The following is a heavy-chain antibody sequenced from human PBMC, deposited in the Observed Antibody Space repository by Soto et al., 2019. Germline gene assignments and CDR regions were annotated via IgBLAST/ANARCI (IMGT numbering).Heavy chain of an antibody. J-gene: IGHJ2*01. V-gene: IGHV3-23*01. CDR2: ISANGGIT. CDR3: AKDKYTDSVRKVWFFDY. D-gene: IGHD2-15*01. Sequence: EVHLLESGGGLVKPGGSLRLSCAASGFTFSKYAMRWVRLAPGKGLEWVSSISANGGITDYADSVKGRFTISRDNFQNILSPQMDSLRGDDTALYFCAKDKYTDSVRKVWFFDYWGRGTLVTVSS. CDR1: GFTFSKYA.